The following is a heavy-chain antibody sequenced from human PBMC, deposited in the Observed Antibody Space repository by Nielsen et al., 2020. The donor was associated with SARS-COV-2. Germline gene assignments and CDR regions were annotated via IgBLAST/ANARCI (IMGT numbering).Heavy chain of an antibody. V-gene: IGHV4-39*01. CDR1: DGSISSSSYF. D-gene: IGHD3-22*01. Sequence: SETLSLTCTVSDGSISSSSYFWDWIRQPPGKGLEWIGSIFYRGSTYYNPSLKGRVAVSVDTSKNQFSLNLNSVTAADTAVYYCARRSSGGYSRRFFDYWGQGALVTVSS. CDR3: ARRSSGGYSRRFFDY. CDR2: IFYRGST. J-gene: IGHJ4*02.